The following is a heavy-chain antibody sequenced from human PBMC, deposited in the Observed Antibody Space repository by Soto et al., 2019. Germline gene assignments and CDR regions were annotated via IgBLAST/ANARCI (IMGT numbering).Heavy chain of an antibody. V-gene: IGHV3-9*01. CDR3: AKDIQGYYYVSGSYYNWFDP. CDR2: ISWNSGSI. D-gene: IGHD3-10*01. Sequence: EVQLVESGGGLVQPGRSLRLSCAASGFTFDDYAMHWVRQAPGKGLEWGSGISWNSGSIGYADYVKGRFTISRDNAKNSLYLQMNSLRAVDTALYYCAKDIQGYYYVSGSYYNWFDPLGQGTLVTVSS. J-gene: IGHJ5*02. CDR1: GFTFDDYA.